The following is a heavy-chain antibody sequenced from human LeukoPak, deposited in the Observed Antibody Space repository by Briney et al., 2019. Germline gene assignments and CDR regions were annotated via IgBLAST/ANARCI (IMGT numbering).Heavy chain of an antibody. CDR1: GFVFSNYN. CDR2: LSSSGSTV. D-gene: IGHD5-18*01. J-gene: IGHJ4*02. CDR3: ARAWSGYSFGYYY. V-gene: IGHV3-48*01. Sequence: PGGSLRLSCAASGFVFSNYNMNWVRQAPGKGLEWVSYLSSSGSTVYYADSVKGRFTVSRDNARNSLYLQMNSLRAEDTAVYYCARAWSGYSFGYYYWGQETLVTVSS.